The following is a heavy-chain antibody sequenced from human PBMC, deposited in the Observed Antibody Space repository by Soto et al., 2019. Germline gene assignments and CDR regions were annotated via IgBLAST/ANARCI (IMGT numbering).Heavy chain of an antibody. CDR1: GVIFSNFG. CDR3: AGFYVAAGAAPLEY. D-gene: IGHD1-26*01. Sequence: LRLSCAASGVIFSNFGMHWVRQAPGKGLEWVGIIWHDGSNKYYADSVEGRFTISRDNSKNTVYLQMNSLRGEDTGIYYCAGFYVAAGAAPLEYWGQGTLVTVSS. V-gene: IGHV3-33*01. J-gene: IGHJ4*02. CDR2: IWHDGSNK.